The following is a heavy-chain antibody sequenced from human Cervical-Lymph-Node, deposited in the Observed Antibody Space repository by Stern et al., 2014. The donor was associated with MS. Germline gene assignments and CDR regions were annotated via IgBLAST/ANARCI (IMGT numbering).Heavy chain of an antibody. CDR2: ISYSGNT. CDR3: ARVTEFLRFFYPDY. CDR1: GGSVSGGSRY. V-gene: IGHV4-31*03. D-gene: IGHD3-3*01. Sequence: QVQLQESGPGLVKPSQTLSLTCTVSGGSVSGGSRYWSWIRQHPGKGLEWIGYISYSGNTYYSPSLQSRLTISMDTSKNQFSLKLRSVTAADTAIYYCARVTEFLRFFYPDYWGQGTLVTVSS. J-gene: IGHJ4*02.